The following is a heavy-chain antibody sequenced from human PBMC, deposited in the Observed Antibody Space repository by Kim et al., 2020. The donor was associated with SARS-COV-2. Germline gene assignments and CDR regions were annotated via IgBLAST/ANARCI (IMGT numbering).Heavy chain of an antibody. V-gene: IGHV4-4*02. CDR2: IYHSGST. CDR3: ARGQLPPEYYFDY. CDR1: GGSISSSNW. J-gene: IGHJ4*02. Sequence: SETLSLTCAVSGGSISSSNWWSWVRQPPGKGLEWIGEIYHSGSTNYNPSLKSRVTISVDKSKNQFSLKLSSVTAADTAVYYCARGQLPPEYYFDYWGQGTLVTVSS. D-gene: IGHD2-2*01.